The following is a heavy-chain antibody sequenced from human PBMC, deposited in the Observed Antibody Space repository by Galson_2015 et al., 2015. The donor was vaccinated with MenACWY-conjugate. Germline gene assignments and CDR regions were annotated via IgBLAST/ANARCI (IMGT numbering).Heavy chain of an antibody. CDR1: GFTFGDYL. D-gene: IGHD2-2*01. Sequence: SLRLSCAASGFTFGDYLMSWFRQAPGKGLEWVAFIGSKANGGKPEDAASVRGIFIVSRDDSKSIAYLQMSSLKTEDTDVYSCTRADHRYCSRTNGPFDYWGQGTLVTVSS. CDR2: IGSKANGGKP. V-gene: IGHV3-49*03. CDR3: TRADHRYCSRTNGPFDY. J-gene: IGHJ4*02.